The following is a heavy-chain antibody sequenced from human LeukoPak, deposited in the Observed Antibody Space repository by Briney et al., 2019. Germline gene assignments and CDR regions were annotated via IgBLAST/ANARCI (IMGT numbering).Heavy chain of an antibody. CDR3: AKRSSPLLAKFWYYFDY. CDR2: ISGSGGST. CDR1: GFTFSSYW. V-gene: IGHV3-23*01. D-gene: IGHD3-3*01. Sequence: GGSLRLSCAASGFTFSSYWMHWVRQAPGKGLEWVSAISGSGGSTYYADSVKGRFTISRDNSKNTLYLQMNSLRAEDTAVYYCAKRSSPLLAKFWYYFDYWGQGTLVTVSS. J-gene: IGHJ4*02.